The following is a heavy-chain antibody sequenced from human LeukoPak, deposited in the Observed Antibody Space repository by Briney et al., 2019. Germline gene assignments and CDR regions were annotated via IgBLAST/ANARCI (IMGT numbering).Heavy chain of an antibody. V-gene: IGHV1-69*04. D-gene: IGHD2-21*02. CDR2: IIPILGIA. CDR1: GGTFSSYA. J-gene: IGHJ4*02. CDR3: ARISGGDGGATDY. Sequence: SVKVSCKAPGGTFSSYAISWVRQAPGQGLEWMGRIIPILGIANYAQKFQGRVTITADKSTSTAYMELSSLRSEDTAVYYCARISGGDGGATDYWGQGTLVTVSS.